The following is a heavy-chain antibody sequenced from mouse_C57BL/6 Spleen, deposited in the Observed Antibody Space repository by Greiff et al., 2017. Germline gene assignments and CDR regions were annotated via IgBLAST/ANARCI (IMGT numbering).Heavy chain of an antibody. V-gene: IGHV5-16*01. D-gene: IGHD2-14*01. CDR2: INYDGSST. CDR1: GFTFSDYY. CDR3: ARDRCSYGYFDV. J-gene: IGHJ1*03. Sequence: EVQVVESEGGLVQPGSSMKLSCTASGFTFSDYYMAWVRQGPEKGLEWVANINYDGSSTYYLDSLKSRFIISRDNAKNILYLQMSSLKSEDTATYFCARDRCSYGYFDVWGTGTTVTVSS.